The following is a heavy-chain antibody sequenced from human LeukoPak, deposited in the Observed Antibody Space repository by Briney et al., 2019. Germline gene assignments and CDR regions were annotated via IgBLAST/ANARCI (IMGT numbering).Heavy chain of an antibody. J-gene: IGHJ4*02. D-gene: IGHD4-23*01. V-gene: IGHV4-39*01. CDR2: IYYSGST. Sequence: SETLSLTCTVSGGSISSSSYYWGWIRQPPGKGLEWIGSIYYSGSTYYNPSLKSRVTISVDTSKNQFSLKLSSVTAADTAVYYCASIYGGPFDYWGQGTLVTVSS. CDR3: ASIYGGPFDY. CDR1: GGSISSSSYY.